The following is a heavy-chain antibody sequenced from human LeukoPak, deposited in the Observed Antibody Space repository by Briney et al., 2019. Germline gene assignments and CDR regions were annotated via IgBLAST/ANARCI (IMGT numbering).Heavy chain of an antibody. D-gene: IGHD2-15*01. CDR1: GFTFSSYS. V-gene: IGHV3-21*04. CDR2: ISSSSSYI. Sequence: PGGSLRLSCAASGFTFSSYSMNWVRQAPGKGLEWVSSISSSSSYIYYADSVRGRFTISRDNAKNSLFLQMNSLRAEDTAIYYCAREYCSGGTCYAPGYWGQGTLVTVTS. J-gene: IGHJ4*02. CDR3: AREYCSGGTCYAPGY.